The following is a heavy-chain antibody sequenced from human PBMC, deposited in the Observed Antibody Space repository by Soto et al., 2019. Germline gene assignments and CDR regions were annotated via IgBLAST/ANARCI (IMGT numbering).Heavy chain of an antibody. CDR1: GFTFISYG. CDR2: IWYDGSNK. V-gene: IGHV3-33*01. CDR3: ASDRAPGYCSGGSCYSGYYYYGMDV. D-gene: IGHD2-15*01. J-gene: IGHJ6*02. Sequence: GGSLRLSCAASGFTFISYGMHWVRQAPGKGLEWVAVIWYDGSNKYYADSVKGRFTISRDNSKNTLYLQMNSLRAEDTAVYYCASDRAPGYCSGGSCYSGYYYYGMDVWGQGTTVTVS.